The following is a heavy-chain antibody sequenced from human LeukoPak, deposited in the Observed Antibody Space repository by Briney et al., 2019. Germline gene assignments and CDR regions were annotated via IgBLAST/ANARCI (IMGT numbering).Heavy chain of an antibody. Sequence: GGSLRLSCAASGFTFSSYAMSWVRQAPGKGLEWVSAISGSGGSTYYAGSVKGRFTISRDNSKNTLYLQMNSLRAEDTAVYYCAIGGYSYHAKFDYWGQGTLVTVSS. CDR1: GFTFSSYA. V-gene: IGHV3-23*01. D-gene: IGHD5-18*01. CDR3: AIGGYSYHAKFDY. CDR2: ISGSGGST. J-gene: IGHJ4*02.